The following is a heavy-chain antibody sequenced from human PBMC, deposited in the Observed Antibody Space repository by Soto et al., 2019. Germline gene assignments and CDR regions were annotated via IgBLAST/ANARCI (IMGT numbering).Heavy chain of an antibody. J-gene: IGHJ5*02. CDR3: ATSLWFGTQVEL. CDR2: ISRSGTT. D-gene: IGHD3-10*01. Sequence: QVQLQQWGAGLLKPSETLSLSCAVYGGYFNDNYYTWFRQPPGKGLEWIGEISRSGTTTYIPSLKSRASLSFDTSKTQVSLKVTSVTAADTAVYYCATSLWFGTQVELWGQGALVTVSS. V-gene: IGHV4-34*01. CDR1: GGYFNDNY.